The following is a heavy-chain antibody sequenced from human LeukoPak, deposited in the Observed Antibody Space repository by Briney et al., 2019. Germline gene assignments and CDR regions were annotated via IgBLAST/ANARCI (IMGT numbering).Heavy chain of an antibody. CDR1: SGSISSYY. V-gene: IGHV4-59*01. CDR2: IYYSGST. Sequence: SETLSLTCTVSSGSISSYYWSWIRQPPGKGLEWIAYIYYSGSTNYNPSLKSRVTISVDTSKNQFSLKLSSVTAADMAVYYCARRYGSGSSGTFDYWGQGTLVTVSS. J-gene: IGHJ4*02. CDR3: ARRYGSGSSGTFDY. D-gene: IGHD3-10*01.